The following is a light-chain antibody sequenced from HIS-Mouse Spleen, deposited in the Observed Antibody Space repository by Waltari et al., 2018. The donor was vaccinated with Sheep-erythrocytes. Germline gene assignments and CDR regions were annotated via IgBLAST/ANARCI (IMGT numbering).Light chain of an antibody. J-gene: IGLJ2*01. CDR2: SNN. V-gene: IGLV1-44*01. Sequence: QSVLTQPPSASGTPGQRVTISCSGSSPTIGSNTVNGYQQLPVTAPKLLTYSNNQRPSGVPDRFSGSKSGTSASLAISGLQSEDEADYYCAAWDDSLNGHVVFGGGTKLTVL. CDR3: AAWDDSLNGHVV. CDR1: SPTIGSNT.